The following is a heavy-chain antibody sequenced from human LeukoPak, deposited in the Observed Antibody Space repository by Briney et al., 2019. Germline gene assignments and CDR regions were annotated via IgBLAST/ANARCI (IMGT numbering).Heavy chain of an antibody. V-gene: IGHV3-21*04. CDR3: AKVLEDIVVVPAAPFDY. D-gene: IGHD2-2*01. Sequence: GGSLRLSCVASGFTFITYSMNWVRQAPGKGLEWVSSISSSSDYIYYADSVKGRFTISRDNAKNSLYLQMNSLRTEDTAVYYCAKVLEDIVVVPAAPFDYWGQGTLVTVSS. CDR1: GFTFITYS. CDR2: ISSSSDYI. J-gene: IGHJ4*02.